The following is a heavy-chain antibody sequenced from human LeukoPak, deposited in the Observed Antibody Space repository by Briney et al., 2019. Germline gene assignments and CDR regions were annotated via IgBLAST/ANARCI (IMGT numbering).Heavy chain of an antibody. D-gene: IGHD3-16*01. CDR2: IGVNT. Sequence: GGSLRLSCAASGFTFSNYAMSWVRQAPGKGLEWVSAIGVNTYYTDSVKGRFTISRDNAKNTLYLQMNHLSAEDTALYHCARDTVPLGAPGENGGFFDCWGQGTLVTVSS. CDR1: GFTFSNYA. J-gene: IGHJ4*02. CDR3: ARDTVPLGAPGENGGFFDC. V-gene: IGHV3-23*01.